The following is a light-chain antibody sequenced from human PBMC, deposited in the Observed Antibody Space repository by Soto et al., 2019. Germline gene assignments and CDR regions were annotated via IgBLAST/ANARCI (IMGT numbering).Light chain of an antibody. CDR1: QTIDSW. CDR3: QQYNRLIT. V-gene: IGKV1-5*01. CDR2: DAT. J-gene: IGKJ5*01. Sequence: DIQMTQSPSILPASVGDSVTITCRASQTIDSWVAWYQQKPGKAPKLLVYDATSLESGVSSRFSGSGYGTDFTLSINNLQPDDFATYYCQQYNRLITFGQGTRLEIK.